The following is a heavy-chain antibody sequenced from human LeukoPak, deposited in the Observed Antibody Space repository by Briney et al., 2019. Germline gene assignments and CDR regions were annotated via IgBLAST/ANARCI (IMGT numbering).Heavy chain of an antibody. CDR3: ARGPSLRLAGNAFDY. J-gene: IGHJ4*02. V-gene: IGHV3-11*01. CDR1: GFTFSDYN. Sequence: GGSLRLSCAASGFTFSDYNMRWIRQAPGKGLEWVSSISRSGSTKYYADSVKGRFTISRDNAKNSLFLQMNSLRAEDTAVYYCARGPSLRLAGNAFDYWGQGTPV. CDR2: ISRSGSTK. D-gene: IGHD5-12*01.